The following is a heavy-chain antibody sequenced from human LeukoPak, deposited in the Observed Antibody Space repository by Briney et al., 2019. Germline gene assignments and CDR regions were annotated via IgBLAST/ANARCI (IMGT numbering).Heavy chain of an antibody. Sequence: SETLSLTCTVSGGSISSSSYYWNWIRQPAGKGLEWIGRIYNSGSTNYNPSLKSRVSMSVDTSKNHFSLKLSSVTAADTAVYYCARDVPIPDTAMVHPLAYHPNHFYYYYMDVWGKGTTVTISS. CDR3: ARDVPIPDTAMVHPLAYHPNHFYYYYMDV. D-gene: IGHD5-18*01. V-gene: IGHV4-61*02. J-gene: IGHJ6*03. CDR1: GGSISSSSYY. CDR2: IYNSGST.